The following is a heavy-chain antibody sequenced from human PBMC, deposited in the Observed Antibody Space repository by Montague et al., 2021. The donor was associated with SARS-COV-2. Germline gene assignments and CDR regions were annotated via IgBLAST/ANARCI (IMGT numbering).Heavy chain of an antibody. V-gene: IGHV3-74*01. D-gene: IGHD6-19*01. J-gene: IGHJ5*02. CDR1: GFTFSNYW. CDR2: INGDGSVT. Sequence: SLRLSCAASGFTFSNYWMHWVRQAPGRGLVWVSRINGDGSVTSYADSVKGRFTITRDNAKNAHYLQMNSLTAEDTALYFCVRDADRLAVSGTRLFDPWGQGILVTVSS. CDR3: VRDADRLAVSGTRLFDP.